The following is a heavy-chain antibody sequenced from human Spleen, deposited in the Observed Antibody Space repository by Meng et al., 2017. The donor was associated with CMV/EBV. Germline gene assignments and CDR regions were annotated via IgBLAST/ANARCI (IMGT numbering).Heavy chain of an antibody. CDR3: AREGGDIVVVPAAPDPFASRGAFDI. J-gene: IGHJ3*02. D-gene: IGHD2-2*01. V-gene: IGHV3-7*01. CDR1: GFTFSRYR. Sequence: GGSLRLSCAASGFTFSRYRMNWVRQAPGKGLEWVANIKQDGSEKYYVDSVKGRFTISRDNAKNSLYLQMNSLRAEDTAVYYCAREGGDIVVVPAAPDPFASRGAFDIWGQGTMVTVSS. CDR2: IKQDGSEK.